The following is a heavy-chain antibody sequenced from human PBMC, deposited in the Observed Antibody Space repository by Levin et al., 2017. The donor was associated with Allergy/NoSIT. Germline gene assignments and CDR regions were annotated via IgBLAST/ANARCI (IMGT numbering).Heavy chain of an antibody. Sequence: GSLKISCAASGFTFSSYWIHWVRQAPGKGLVWVSRINSDGSSTSYADSVKGRFTISRDNAKNTLYLQMNSLRAEDTAVYYCARVLAAAGNYYYYGMDVWGQGTTVTVSS. V-gene: IGHV3-74*01. CDR2: INSDGSST. J-gene: IGHJ6*02. CDR3: ARVLAAAGNYYYYGMDV. D-gene: IGHD6-13*01. CDR1: GFTFSSYW.